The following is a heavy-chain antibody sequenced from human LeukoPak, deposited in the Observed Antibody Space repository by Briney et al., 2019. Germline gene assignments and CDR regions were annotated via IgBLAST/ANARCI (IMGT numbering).Heavy chain of an antibody. Sequence: ASVKVSCKASGYTFTGYYMHWVRQAPGQGLEWMGWINPNSGATNYAQKFQGRVTMTRDTSISTAYMELSRLRSDDTAVYYCARDSEGSSWYFGDLRRYGMDVWGQGTTVTVSS. CDR3: ARDSEGSSWYFGDLRRYGMDV. CDR2: INPNSGAT. D-gene: IGHD6-13*01. V-gene: IGHV1-2*02. J-gene: IGHJ6*02. CDR1: GYTFTGYY.